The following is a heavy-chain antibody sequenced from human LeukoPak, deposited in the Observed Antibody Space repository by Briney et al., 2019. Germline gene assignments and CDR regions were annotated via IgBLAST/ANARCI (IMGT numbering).Heavy chain of an antibody. V-gene: IGHV4-61*02. CDR3: ARDWGYYDSSGYDYYYMDV. CDR2: IYTSGST. CDR1: GGSISSGSYY. Sequence: SETLSLTCTVSGGSISSGSYYWSWIRQPAGKGLEWIGRIYTSGSTNYNPSLKSRVTISVDTSKNQFSLKLSSVTAADTAVYYCARDWGYYDSSGYDYYYMDVWGKGTTVTVSS. D-gene: IGHD3-22*01. J-gene: IGHJ6*03.